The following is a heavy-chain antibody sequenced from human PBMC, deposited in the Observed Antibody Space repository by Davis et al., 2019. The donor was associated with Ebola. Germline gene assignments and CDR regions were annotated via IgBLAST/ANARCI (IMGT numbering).Heavy chain of an antibody. CDR1: GFTVSSNY. CDR2: IYSDGTP. V-gene: IGHV3-53*01. J-gene: IGHJ4*02. CDR3: AKSVAPNLGDY. D-gene: IGHD4-23*01. Sequence: GGSLRLSCAASGFTVSSNYMSWVRQAPGKGLEWVSIIYSDGTPFYANSVKGRFTISRDSSSNTLSLQMNTLRAEDSAVYYCAKSVAPNLGDYWGRGTLVTVSS.